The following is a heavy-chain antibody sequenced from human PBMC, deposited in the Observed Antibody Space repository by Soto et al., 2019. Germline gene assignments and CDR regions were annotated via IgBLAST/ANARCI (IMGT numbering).Heavy chain of an antibody. J-gene: IGHJ4*02. CDR2: ISYDGSNK. CDR1: GGTCSSYA. D-gene: IGHD5-12*01. CDR3: AKDLEDSGYDYGPFDY. V-gene: IGHV3-30-3*01. Sequence: PVVSLVIPFAASGGTCSSYAMHRVRQAPGKGLEWVAVISYDGSNKYYADSVKGRFTISRDNSKNTLYLQMNSLRAEDTAVYYCAKDLEDSGYDYGPFDYWGQGTLVTVSS.